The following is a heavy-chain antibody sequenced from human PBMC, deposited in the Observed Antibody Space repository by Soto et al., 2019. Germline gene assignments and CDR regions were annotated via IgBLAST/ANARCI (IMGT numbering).Heavy chain of an antibody. D-gene: IGHD1-20*01. Sequence: QVQLVQSGAEVKKPGSSGKVSCKGSGGTFSSYAISWVRQAPGQGLEWMGGIIPIFGTANYAQKFQGRVTITADESTSTAYMELSSLRSEDTAVYYCARSITGTVSYYYGMDVWGQGTTVTVSS. V-gene: IGHV1-69*12. CDR2: IIPIFGTA. CDR1: GGTFSSYA. J-gene: IGHJ6*02. CDR3: ARSITGTVSYYYGMDV.